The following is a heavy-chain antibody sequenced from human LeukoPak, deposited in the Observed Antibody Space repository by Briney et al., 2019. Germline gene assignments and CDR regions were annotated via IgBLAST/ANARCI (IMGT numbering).Heavy chain of an antibody. CDR1: GGTFSSYA. Sequence: ASVKVSCKASGGTFSSYAISWVRQAPGQGLEWMGGIIPIFGTANYAQKFQGRVTITADESTSTAYMELSSLRSEDTAVYYCARAGGDVVVPAAMSPHYWGQGTLVTVSS. V-gene: IGHV1-69*13. D-gene: IGHD2-2*01. CDR2: IIPIFGTA. CDR3: ARAGGDVVVPAAMSPHY. J-gene: IGHJ4*02.